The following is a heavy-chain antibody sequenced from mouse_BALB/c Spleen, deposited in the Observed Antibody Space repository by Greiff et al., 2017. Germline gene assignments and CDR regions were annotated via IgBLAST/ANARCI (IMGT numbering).Heavy chain of an antibody. CDR3: ARWFSTVGPFAY. J-gene: IGHJ3*01. D-gene: IGHD1-1*01. CDR2: INPSTGYT. V-gene: IGHV1-7*01. Sequence: LVESGAELAKPGASVKMSCKASGYTFTSYWMHWVKQRPGQGLEWIGYINPSTGYTEYNQKFKDKATLTADKSSSTAYMQLSSLTSEDSAVYYCARWFSTVGPFAYWGQGTLVTVSA. CDR1: GYTFTSYW.